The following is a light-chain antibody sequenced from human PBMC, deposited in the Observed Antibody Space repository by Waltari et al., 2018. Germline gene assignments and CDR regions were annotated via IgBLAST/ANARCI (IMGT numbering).Light chain of an antibody. CDR3: QQYGSSTGLT. V-gene: IGKV3-20*01. CDR2: GAS. J-gene: IGKJ4*01. Sequence: CRASQSVSSSYLAWYQQKPGQAPRLLIYGASSRATGIPDRFSGSGSGTDFTLTISRLEPEDFAMFYCQQYGSSTGLTFGGGTKVEIK. CDR1: QSVSSSY.